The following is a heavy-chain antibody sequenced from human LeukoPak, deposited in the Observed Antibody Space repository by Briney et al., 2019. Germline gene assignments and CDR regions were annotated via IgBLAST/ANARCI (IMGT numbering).Heavy chain of an antibody. D-gene: IGHD3-22*01. J-gene: IGHJ3*02. CDR2: IYHSGNT. CDR3: ARDGVTMRRNAFDI. CDR1: GYSISSGYY. Sequence: PSETLSLTCTDSGYSISSGYYWGWIRQPPGKGLEWIGSIYHSGNTYYKPSLKSRVTIQVDTHKNQLSLKLRSETAADTAVYYCARDGVTMRRNAFDIWGQGTMVTVSS. V-gene: IGHV4-38-2*02.